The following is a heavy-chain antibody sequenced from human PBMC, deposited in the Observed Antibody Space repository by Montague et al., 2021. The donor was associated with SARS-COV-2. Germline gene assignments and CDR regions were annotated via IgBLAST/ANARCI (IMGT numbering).Heavy chain of an antibody. Sequence: SETLSLTCAVYGGSFSGYYYCWIRQPPGKGLEWIGEINHSGSTNXNPSLKSRVTISVDTSKNQFSLKLSSVTAADTAVYYCASRGAGWFGSNPERFDYWGQGTLVTVSS. V-gene: IGHV4-34*01. D-gene: IGHD3-10*01. J-gene: IGHJ4*02. CDR2: INHSGST. CDR1: GGSFSGYY. CDR3: ASRGAGWFGSNPERFDY.